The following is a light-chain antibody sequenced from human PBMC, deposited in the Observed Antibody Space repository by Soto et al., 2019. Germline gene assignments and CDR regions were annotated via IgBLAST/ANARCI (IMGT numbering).Light chain of an antibody. CDR2: EVN. CDR1: TSDVGGYNY. J-gene: IGLJ2*01. Sequence: QSALTQPDSGSGSPGQSITLSCTGTTSDVGGYNYVSWYQQLPGNAPKLIISEVNHRPSGVSNRFSGSKSGSTASLTISRLQGEDEAHYYCSSYTAISSLAIVFGGGTKLTVL. V-gene: IGLV2-14*01. CDR3: SSYTAISSLAIV.